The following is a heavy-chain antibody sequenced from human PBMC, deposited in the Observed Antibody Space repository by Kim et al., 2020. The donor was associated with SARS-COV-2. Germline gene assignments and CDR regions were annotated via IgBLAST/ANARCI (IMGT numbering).Heavy chain of an antibody. V-gene: IGHV3-30*15. D-gene: IGHD3-10*01. CDR3: ARNRGVFYFGESHHLAQ. J-gene: IGHJ4*02. Sequence: DSVKGRFTVSKDNAQETLYLHMSSLRPDDTAVYYCARNRGVFYFGESHHLAQWGQGTLVTVSS.